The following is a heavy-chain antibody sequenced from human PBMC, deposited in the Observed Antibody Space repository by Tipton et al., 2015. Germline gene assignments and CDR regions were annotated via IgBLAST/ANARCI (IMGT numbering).Heavy chain of an antibody. CDR3: AREVWYNDSTGYDY. CDR1: GDPISSSNW. V-gene: IGHV4-4*02. D-gene: IGHD3-22*01. Sequence: GLVKPSGTLSLTCSVSGDPISSSNWWSWVRQPPGKGLEWIGEIHHGGSTNYNPSLKSRVTMSVDTSKNQFSLHLSSVTAADTAVYYCAREVWYNDSTGYDYWGQGTLVTVSS. J-gene: IGHJ4*02. CDR2: IHHGGST.